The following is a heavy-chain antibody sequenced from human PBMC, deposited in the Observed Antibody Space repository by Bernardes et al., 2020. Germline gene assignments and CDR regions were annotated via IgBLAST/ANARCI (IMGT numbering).Heavy chain of an antibody. CDR3: ARGLPGAYGDYVNWFDP. CDR2: IYHSGST. D-gene: IGHD4-17*01. CDR1: GGSISSSNW. J-gene: IGHJ5*02. Sequence: ETLSLTCAVSGGSISSSNWWSWVRQPPGKGLEWIGEIYHSGSTNYNPSLKSRVTISVDKSKNQFSLKLSSVTAADTAVYYCARGLPGAYGDYVNWFDPWGQGTLVTVSS. V-gene: IGHV4-4*02.